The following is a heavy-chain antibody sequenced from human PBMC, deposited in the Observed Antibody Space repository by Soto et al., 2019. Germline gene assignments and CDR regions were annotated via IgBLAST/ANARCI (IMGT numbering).Heavy chain of an antibody. J-gene: IGHJ5*02. D-gene: IGHD2-2*01. CDR3: ARDSTSPSCTSTSCPRGGWFDP. CDR1: GGTFSSYA. V-gene: IGHV1-69*01. CDR2: IIPIFGTA. Sequence: QVQLVQSGAEVKKPGSSVKVSCKASGGTFSSYAISWVRQAPGQGLEWMGGIIPIFGTANYAQKFQGRVTITADEPTSTAYMELSRLRSEDTAVYYCARDSTSPSCTSTSCPRGGWFDPWGQGTLLIVSS.